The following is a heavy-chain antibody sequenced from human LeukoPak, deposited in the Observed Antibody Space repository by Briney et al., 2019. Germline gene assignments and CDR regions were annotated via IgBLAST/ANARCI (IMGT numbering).Heavy chain of an antibody. CDR1: GGPLNSYY. Sequence: SETLSLTCSLSGGPLNSYYWSWIPQPPGKGLEGIGYIYYSESTNYNPPLKSRVTISVDTSKNQFSLKLSSVTAADTAVYYCARVVGSGWYYFDYWGQGTLVTVSS. J-gene: IGHJ4*02. CDR2: IYYSEST. V-gene: IGHV4-59*01. CDR3: ARVVGSGWYYFDY. D-gene: IGHD6-19*01.